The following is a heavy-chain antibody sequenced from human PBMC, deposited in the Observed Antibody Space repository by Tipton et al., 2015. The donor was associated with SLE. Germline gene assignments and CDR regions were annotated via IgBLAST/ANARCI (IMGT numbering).Heavy chain of an antibody. CDR1: GGSISSYY. V-gene: IGHV4-39*07. CDR3: AREGRREQLALDY. J-gene: IGHJ4*02. D-gene: IGHD6-6*01. Sequence: TLSLTCTVSGGSISSYYWGWIRQHPGKGLEWIGSIYYSGSTYYNPSLKSRVTISVDTSKNQFSLKLSSVTAADTAVYYCAREGRREQLALDYWGQGTLVTVSS. CDR2: IYYSGST.